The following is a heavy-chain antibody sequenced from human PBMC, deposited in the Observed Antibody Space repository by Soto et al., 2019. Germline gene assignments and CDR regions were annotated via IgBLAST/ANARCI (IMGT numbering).Heavy chain of an antibody. Sequence: EVQLVESGGGLVQPGGSLRLSCAASGLTFSTSWMSWVRQAPGKGLEWVANIKQDGSEKYYLVSLKGRFTISGDNAKNSLYLQMNSLRGEDTAVYYCASLRGVYSDGFHFDYWGQGTLVTVSS. CDR1: GLTFSTSW. D-gene: IGHD5-18*01. CDR3: ASLRGVYSDGFHFDY. CDR2: IKQDGSEK. J-gene: IGHJ4*02. V-gene: IGHV3-7*05.